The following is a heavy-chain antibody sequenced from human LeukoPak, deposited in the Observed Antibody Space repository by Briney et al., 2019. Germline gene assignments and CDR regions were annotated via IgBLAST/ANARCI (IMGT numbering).Heavy chain of an antibody. CDR1: GFTFSDYY. V-gene: IGHV3-11*04. D-gene: IGHD5-24*01. CDR2: ISSSGSTI. Sequence: GGSLRLSCAASGFTFSDYYMSWIRQAPGKGLEWVSYISSSGSTIYYTDSLKGRFTISRDNAKNSLFLQMNSLRAEDTAVYYCARGRRDGYNLVDAFDIWGQGTMVTVSS. J-gene: IGHJ3*02. CDR3: ARGRRDGYNLVDAFDI.